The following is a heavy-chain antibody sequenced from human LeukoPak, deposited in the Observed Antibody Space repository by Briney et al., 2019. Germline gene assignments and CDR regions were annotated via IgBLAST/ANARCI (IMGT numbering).Heavy chain of an antibody. V-gene: IGHV3-23*01. CDR2: IIGNGDST. CDR3: AKGSKGTYDY. Sequence: GGSLRLSCVASGFTFSSYVMTWVRQAPGKGLEWVSSIIGNGDSTYYADSVKGRFTISRDNSKNTLYLQMNSLRAEDTAIYYFAKGSKGTYDYWGQGTLVTVSS. J-gene: IGHJ4*02. CDR1: GFTFSSYV.